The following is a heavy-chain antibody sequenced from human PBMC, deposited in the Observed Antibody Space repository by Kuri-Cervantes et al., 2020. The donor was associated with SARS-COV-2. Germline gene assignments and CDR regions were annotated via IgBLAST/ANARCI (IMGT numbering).Heavy chain of an antibody. D-gene: IGHD3-3*01. CDR1: GFTFGDYA. CDR3: TRSDFWSGYLDY. CDR2: IRSKHYGETV. J-gene: IGHJ4*02. Sequence: GGSLRLSCTTSGFTFGDYAMSWVRQAPGKGLEWVGFIRSKHYGETVEYAASVKGRFTISRDDSKSIAYLQMNSLKTEDTAVYYCTRSDFWSGYLDYWGQGTLVTVSS. V-gene: IGHV3-49*04.